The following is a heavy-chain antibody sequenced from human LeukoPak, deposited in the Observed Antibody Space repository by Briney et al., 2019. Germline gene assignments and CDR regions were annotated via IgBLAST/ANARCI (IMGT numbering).Heavy chain of an antibody. D-gene: IGHD1-26*01. CDR2: IKQDGSET. CDR3: VRDRGIAAPMIYLS. Sequence: GGSLRLSCVASGFTFSNYWMSWVRQAPGKGLEWVVNIKQDGSETYSVDSVKGRFTISRDNAKNSLYLQMNGLRAEDTAVYYCVRDRGIAAPMIYLSWGQGTLVTVSS. CDR1: GFTFSNYW. J-gene: IGHJ5*02. V-gene: IGHV3-7*01.